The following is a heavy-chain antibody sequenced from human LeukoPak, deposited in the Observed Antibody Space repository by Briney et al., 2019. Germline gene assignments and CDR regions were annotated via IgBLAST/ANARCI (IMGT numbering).Heavy chain of an antibody. CDR1: GYTFTGYY. Sequence: APVKVSCKASGYTFTGYYMHWVRQAPGQGLEWMGWINPNSGGTNYAQKFQGRVTMTRDTSISTAYMELSRLRSDDTAVYYCARWHTGRFGELFYFDYWGQGTLVTVSS. CDR2: INPNSGGT. V-gene: IGHV1-2*02. CDR3: ARWHTGRFGELFYFDY. D-gene: IGHD3-10*01. J-gene: IGHJ4*02.